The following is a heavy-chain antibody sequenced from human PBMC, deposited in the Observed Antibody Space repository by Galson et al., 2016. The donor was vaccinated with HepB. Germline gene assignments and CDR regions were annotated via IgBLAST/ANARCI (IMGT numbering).Heavy chain of an antibody. CDR3: ARRGSGWSLFDS. Sequence: QSGAEVKKPGESLKISCRGSGYSFSSYWIGWVRQMPGKGLEWPGNIYPGDSDTRYTPSFQGQVSISADKSIATAYLQWSSLKASDTAFYYCARRGSGWSLFDSWGQGTQVTVSS. CDR2: IYPGDSDT. D-gene: IGHD6-19*01. J-gene: IGHJ4*02. V-gene: IGHV5-51*01. CDR1: GYSFSSYW.